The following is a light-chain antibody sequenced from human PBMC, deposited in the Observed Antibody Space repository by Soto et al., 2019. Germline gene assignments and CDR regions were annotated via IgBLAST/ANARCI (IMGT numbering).Light chain of an antibody. CDR3: LQDYDYPRT. Sequence: DIQMTQSPSSVSTSVGDRVTITCRASQGISSWLAWYQQKPGKAPKLLIYAASSLQSGVPSRFSGSGSGTDFTLTINSLKPEDFETYYCLQDYDYPRTFGQGTKVDIK. J-gene: IGKJ1*01. CDR1: QGISSW. V-gene: IGKV1-12*01. CDR2: AAS.